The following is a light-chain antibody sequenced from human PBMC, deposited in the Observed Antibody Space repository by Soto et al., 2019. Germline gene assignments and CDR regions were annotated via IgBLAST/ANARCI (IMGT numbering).Light chain of an antibody. J-gene: IGKJ2*01. V-gene: IGKV3-15*01. Sequence: EIVMRQSPATLSVSPGERVTLSCRASQSVRKNLAWYQQKPGQAPRLLIYDTSTRATGIPVRFSGTGSGTEFPLTISGLQSEDFAVYYCQQYNNWRPYTFGQGTKLEIK. CDR3: QQYNNWRPYT. CDR2: DTS. CDR1: QSVRKN.